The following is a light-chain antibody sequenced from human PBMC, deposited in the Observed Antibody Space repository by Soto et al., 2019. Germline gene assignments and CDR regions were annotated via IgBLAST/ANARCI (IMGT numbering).Light chain of an antibody. V-gene: IGKV3-20*01. CDR1: QSVSSGY. Sequence: EIVLTQSPGTLSLSPGERATLSCRASQSVSSGYLAWYQQKPGQAPRLLICGASSRATGIPDRFSGSGSGTDFTLTISRLEPEDFAVYYCQQYGSSSWTFGQGTKVEIK. J-gene: IGKJ1*01. CDR3: QQYGSSSWT. CDR2: GAS.